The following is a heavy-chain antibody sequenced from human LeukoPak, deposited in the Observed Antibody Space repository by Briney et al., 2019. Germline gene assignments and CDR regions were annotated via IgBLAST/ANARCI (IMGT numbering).Heavy chain of an antibody. CDR2: ISGSGGST. D-gene: IGHD3-22*01. CDR3: AREGGYYDSSGYWLFDY. CDR1: GFTFSSYA. V-gene: IGHV3-23*01. Sequence: GGSLRLSCAASGFTFSSYAMSWVRQAPGKGLEWVSAISGSGGSTYYADSVKGRFTISRDNSKNTLYLQMNSLRAEDTAVYYCAREGGYYDSSGYWLFDYWGQGTLVTVSS. J-gene: IGHJ4*02.